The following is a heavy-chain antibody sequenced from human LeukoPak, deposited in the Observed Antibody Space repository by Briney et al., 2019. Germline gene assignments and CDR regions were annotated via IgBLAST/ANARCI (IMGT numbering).Heavy chain of an antibody. V-gene: IGHV4-59*08. CDR1: GGSISSYY. CDR2: IYYSGST. J-gene: IGHJ3*02. D-gene: IGHD3-22*01. Sequence: SETLSLTCTVSGGSISSYYWSWIRQPPGKGLEWTGYIYYSGSTNYNPSLKSRVTISVDTSKNQFSLKLSSVTAADTAVYYCARFDSSGYLDAFDIWGQGTMVTVSS. CDR3: ARFDSSGYLDAFDI.